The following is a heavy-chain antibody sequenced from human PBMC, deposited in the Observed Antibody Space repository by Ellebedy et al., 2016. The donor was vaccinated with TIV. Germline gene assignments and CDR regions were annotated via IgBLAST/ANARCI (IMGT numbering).Heavy chain of an antibody. CDR1: GGSISSSNW. V-gene: IGHV4-4*02. D-gene: IGHD3-16*01. J-gene: IGHJ6*02. Sequence: SETLSLTXAVSGGSISSSNWWCWVRQPPGKGLEWIGEIYHSGSTNYNSSLKSRVTISVDKSKNQSSLKLSSVTAADTAVYYCARDFGGVSSSGMDVWGQGTTVTVSS. CDR3: ARDFGGVSSSGMDV. CDR2: IYHSGST.